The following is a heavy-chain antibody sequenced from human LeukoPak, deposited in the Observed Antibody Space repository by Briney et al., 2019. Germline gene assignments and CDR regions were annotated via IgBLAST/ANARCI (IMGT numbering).Heavy chain of an antibody. D-gene: IGHD4-11*01. V-gene: IGHV4-4*07. J-gene: IGHJ6*03. CDR3: ARDRTTVTTVAYYYYMDV. CDR2: IYTSGST. Sequence: SETLSLTCTVSGGSISSYYWSWIRQPAGKGLEWIGRIYTSGSTNYNPPLKSRVTMSVDTSKNQFSLKLSSVTAADTAVYYCARDRTTVTTVAYYYYMDVWGKGTTVTVSS. CDR1: GGSISSYY.